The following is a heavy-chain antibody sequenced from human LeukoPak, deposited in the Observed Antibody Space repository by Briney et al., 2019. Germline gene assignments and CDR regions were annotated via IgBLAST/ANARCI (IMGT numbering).Heavy chain of an antibody. V-gene: IGHV3-23*01. J-gene: IGHJ6*02. CDR2: ISGSGGST. D-gene: IGHD2-15*01. CDR1: GFTFSSYA. CDR3: AKQLYCSGGSCYGMDV. Sequence: GGSLRLSCAASGFTFSSYAMSWVRQAPGKGLEWVSAISGSGGSTYYADSVKGRFTISRGNSKNTLYLQMNSLRAEDTAVYYCAKQLYCSGGSCYGMDVWGQGTTVTVSS.